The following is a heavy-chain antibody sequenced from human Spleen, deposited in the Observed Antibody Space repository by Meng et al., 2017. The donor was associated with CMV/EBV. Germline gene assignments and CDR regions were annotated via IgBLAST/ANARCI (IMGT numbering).Heavy chain of an antibody. CDR3: ARTLYDSSGYYYGY. CDR2: INHSGST. Sequence: QVQIQQWGEGLLEPSETLSLTFAVYGGSFSGYYWSWIRQPPGKGLEWIGEINHSGSTNYNPSLKSRVTISVDTSKNQFSLKLSSVTAADTAVYYCARTLYDSSGYYYGYWGQGTLVTVSS. V-gene: IGHV4-34*01. CDR1: GGSFSGYY. J-gene: IGHJ4*02. D-gene: IGHD3-22*01.